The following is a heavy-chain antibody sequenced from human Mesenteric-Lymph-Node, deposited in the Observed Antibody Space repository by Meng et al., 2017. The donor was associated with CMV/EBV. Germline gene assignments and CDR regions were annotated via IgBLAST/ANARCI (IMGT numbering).Heavy chain of an antibody. J-gene: IGHJ6*02. CDR2: IYYIGST. CDR3: ARLEYYDFWSGKVDYGMDV. V-gene: IGHV4-59*01. Sequence: SETLSLTCTVSGGSISSYYWTWIRQPPGKGLEWIGYIYYIGSTNYNPSLKSRVTISVDTSKNQFSLKLTSVTAADTAVYYCARLEYYDFWSGKVDYGMDVWGQGTTVTVSS. D-gene: IGHD3-3*01. CDR1: GGSISSYY.